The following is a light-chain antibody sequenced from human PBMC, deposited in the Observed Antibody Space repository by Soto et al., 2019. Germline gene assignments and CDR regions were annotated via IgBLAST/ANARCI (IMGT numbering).Light chain of an antibody. Sequence: EIVLTQSPGTLSLSPGERATLSCRASQSVSSNFLAWYQQKPGQAPRLLIYGASSGATGIPARFSGSGSGTDFTLTISRLEPEDFAVYYCQQYGNSPRTFGQGTKVEMK. CDR1: QSVSSNF. CDR3: QQYGNSPRT. V-gene: IGKV3-20*01. J-gene: IGKJ1*01. CDR2: GAS.